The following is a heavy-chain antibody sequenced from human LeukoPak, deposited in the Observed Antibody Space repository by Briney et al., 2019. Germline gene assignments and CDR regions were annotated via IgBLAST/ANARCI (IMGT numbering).Heavy chain of an antibody. Sequence: VASVKVSCKASGGTFSSYAISWVRQAPGQGLEWMGGIIPIFGTANYAQKLQGRVTMTTDTSTSTAYMELRSLRSDDTAVYYCALSRGATIIYYYYYMDVWGKGTTVTVSS. CDR2: IIPIFGTA. CDR1: GGTFSSYA. D-gene: IGHD1-26*01. J-gene: IGHJ6*03. V-gene: IGHV1-69*05. CDR3: ALSRGATIIYYYYYMDV.